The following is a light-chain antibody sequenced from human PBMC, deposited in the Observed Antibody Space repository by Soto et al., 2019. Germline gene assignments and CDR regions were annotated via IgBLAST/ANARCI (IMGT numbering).Light chain of an antibody. V-gene: IGKV3-20*01. Sequence: EIVLTQSPGTLSLSPGERATLSCRASQSVSSSYLAWYQQKPGQAPRLLIYDSSSRATGIPDRFSGSVSGTDFTLAISRLESEDLAVYYCQHCGSSSSFGQGTKVELK. CDR3: QHCGSSSS. J-gene: IGKJ1*01. CDR1: QSVSSSY. CDR2: DSS.